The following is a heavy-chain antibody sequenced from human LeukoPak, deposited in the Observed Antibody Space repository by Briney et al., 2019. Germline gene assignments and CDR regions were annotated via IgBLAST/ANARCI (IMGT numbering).Heavy chain of an antibody. V-gene: IGHV3-48*01. CDR1: GGSISSYY. CDR3: ARPKLGYCSSTSCYAYSHFDY. D-gene: IGHD2-2*01. CDR2: ISSSSSTI. Sequence: ETLSLTCTVSGGSISSYYWSWVRQAPGKGLEWVSYISSSSSTIYYADSVKGRFTISRDNAKNSLYLQMNSLRAEDTAVYYCARPKLGYCSSTSCYAYSHFDYWGQGTLVTVSS. J-gene: IGHJ4*02.